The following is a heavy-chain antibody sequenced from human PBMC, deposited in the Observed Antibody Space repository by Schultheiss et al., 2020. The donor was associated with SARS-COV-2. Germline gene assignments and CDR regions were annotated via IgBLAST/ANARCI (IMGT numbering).Heavy chain of an antibody. J-gene: IGHJ6*02. CDR1: GGSISSSSYY. Sequence: SETLSLTCTVSGGSISSSSYYWGWIRQPPGKGLEWIGYIYYSGSTYYNPSLKSRVTISVDTSKNQFSLKLSSVTAADTAVYYCARDSSDITIFGVVLRYGMDVWGQGTTVTVSS. CDR2: IYYSGST. D-gene: IGHD3-3*01. CDR3: ARDSSDITIFGVVLRYGMDV. V-gene: IGHV4-30-4*08.